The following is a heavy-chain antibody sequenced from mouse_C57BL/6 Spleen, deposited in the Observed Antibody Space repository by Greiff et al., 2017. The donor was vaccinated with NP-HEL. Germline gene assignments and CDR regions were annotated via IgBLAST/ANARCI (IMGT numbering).Heavy chain of an antibody. CDR3: ARAMDY. Sequence: VQLQQSGPELVKPGASVKISCKASGYAFSSSWMNWVKQRPGKGLEWIGRIYPGDGDTNYNGKFKGKATLTADKSSSPAYMQLSSLTSEDSAVYFCARAMDYWGQGTSVTVSS. J-gene: IGHJ4*01. CDR1: GYAFSSSW. CDR2: IYPGDGDT. V-gene: IGHV1-82*01.